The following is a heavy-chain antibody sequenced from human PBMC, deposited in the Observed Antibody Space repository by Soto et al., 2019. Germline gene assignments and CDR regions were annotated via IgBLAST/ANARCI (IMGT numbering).Heavy chain of an antibody. CDR1: GFTVSSNY. J-gene: IGHJ3*02. V-gene: IGHV3-53*01. CDR3: TKSVTTDAFDI. Sequence: PGGSLRLSCAASGFTVSSNYMSWVRQAPGKGLEWVSVIYSGGSTYYADSVKGRFTISRDNSKNMLYLQMNSLRAEDTAVHYCTKSVTTDAFDIRGQGTMVTVSS. D-gene: IGHD4-17*01. CDR2: IYSGGST.